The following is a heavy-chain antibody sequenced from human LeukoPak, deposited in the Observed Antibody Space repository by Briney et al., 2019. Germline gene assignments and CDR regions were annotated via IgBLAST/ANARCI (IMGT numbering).Heavy chain of an antibody. CDR1: GYTFTSYD. Sequence: ASVKVSCKASGYTFTSYDINWVRQATGQGLEWMGWMNPNSGNTGYAQKFQGRVTMTRNTSISTAYMELSSLRSEDTAVYYRARGGGYSYGYYYYYYGMDVRGQGTTVTVSS. CDR3: ARGGGYSYGYYYYYYGMDV. J-gene: IGHJ6*02. D-gene: IGHD5-18*01. CDR2: MNPNSGNT. V-gene: IGHV1-8*01.